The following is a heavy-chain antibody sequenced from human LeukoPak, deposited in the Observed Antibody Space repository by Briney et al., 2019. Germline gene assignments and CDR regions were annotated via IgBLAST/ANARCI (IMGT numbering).Heavy chain of an antibody. CDR3: AELGITMIGGV. CDR2: ISSSRSYI. V-gene: IGHV3-21*01. D-gene: IGHD3-10*02. J-gene: IGHJ6*04. Sequence: GSLRLSCAASGFTFSSYSMNWVRQAPGKGLEWVSSISSSRSYIYYADSVKGRITISRDNAKNSLYLQMNSLRAEDTAVYYCAELGITMIGGVWGKGTTVTISS. CDR1: GFTFSSYS.